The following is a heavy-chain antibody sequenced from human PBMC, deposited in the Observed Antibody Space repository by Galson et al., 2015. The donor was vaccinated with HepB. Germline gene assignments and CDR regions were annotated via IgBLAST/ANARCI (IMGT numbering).Heavy chain of an antibody. CDR2: IISFFGTP. V-gene: IGHV1-69*15. CDR3: SRDSIAAVFNTTTPDYYYGLAV. CDR1: GGTFSSFS. D-gene: IGHD1-26*01. J-gene: IGHJ6*02. Sequence: QSGAEVKKPGESLKISCKASGGTFSSFSISWVRQAPGQGLEWMGTIISFFGTPNYAQKFQDRVTISADQYTSTAYMELRSLTSEDTAVYYCSRDSIAAVFNTTTPDYYYGLAVWGQGTKVTVSS.